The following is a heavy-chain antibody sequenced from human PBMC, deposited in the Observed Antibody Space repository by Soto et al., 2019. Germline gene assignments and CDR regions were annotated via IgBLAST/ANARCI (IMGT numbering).Heavy chain of an antibody. V-gene: IGHV4-4*02. CDR3: ARYDYGSGDDYNIDY. Sequence: QVQLQESGPGLVKPSGTLSLTCAVSGASIISMNWWSWVRQPPGKGLEWIGEIHHSGSTNYNPSLMSRVTISVDKSKNQCSLKLTYVTAADTSVYYCARYDYGSGDDYNIDYWGQGTLVTVYS. D-gene: IGHD3-10*01. CDR2: IHHSGST. J-gene: IGHJ4*02. CDR1: GASIISMNW.